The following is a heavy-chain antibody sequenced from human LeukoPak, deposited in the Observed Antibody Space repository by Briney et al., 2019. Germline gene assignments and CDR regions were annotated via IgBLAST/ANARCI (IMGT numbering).Heavy chain of an antibody. Sequence: ASVKVSCKPSGYTFTGYYMHWVRQAPGQGLEWMGWINPNTGATMYAQKFQGRVTLTRDTSIDTGYMELSSLRSDDTAVYYCARDRVGSGWPRPYYFEFWGQGSLVSVSS. CDR3: ARDRVGSGWPRPYYFEF. V-gene: IGHV1-2*02. CDR2: INPNTGAT. J-gene: IGHJ4*02. CDR1: GYTFTGYY. D-gene: IGHD6-19*01.